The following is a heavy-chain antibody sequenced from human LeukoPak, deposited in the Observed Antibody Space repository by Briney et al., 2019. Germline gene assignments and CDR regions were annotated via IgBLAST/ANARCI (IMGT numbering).Heavy chain of an antibody. CDR3: VKDGPNGSGGYYRIYYMDV. J-gene: IGHJ6*03. CDR1: GYTFSSYG. Sequence: ASVKVSCKASGYTFSSYGISWVRQAPGQGLEWMGWISAYNGNTNYAQKFQGRVTMITDTSTSTAYMELRSLRSDDTAVYYCVKDGPNGSGGYYRIYYMDVWGKGTTVTISS. D-gene: IGHD3-10*01. CDR2: ISAYNGNT. V-gene: IGHV1-18*01.